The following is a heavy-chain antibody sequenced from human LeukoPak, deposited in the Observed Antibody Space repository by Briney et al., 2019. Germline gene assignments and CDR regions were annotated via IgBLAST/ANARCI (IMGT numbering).Heavy chain of an antibody. CDR1: GFPFSSIA. CDR2: FSGSGGST. D-gene: IGHD1-7*01. J-gene: IGHJ4*02. V-gene: IGHV3-23*01. Sequence: PGGSLSLSCEAPGFPFSSIAMSWVGKAPGKGLGWVSAFSGSGGSTYYADSVKGRFTISRDNSKNTLYLQMNSLRAEDTAVYYCAKDRIGITGTTSFDYWGQGTLVTVSS. CDR3: AKDRIGITGTTSFDY.